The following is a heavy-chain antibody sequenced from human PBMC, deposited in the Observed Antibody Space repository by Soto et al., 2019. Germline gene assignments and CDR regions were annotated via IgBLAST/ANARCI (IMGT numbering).Heavy chain of an antibody. CDR1: GGSFSGYY. CDR3: ARVGTRITIFGVVTYYYGMDV. D-gene: IGHD3-3*01. Sequence: SETLSLTCAVYGGSFSGYYWGWIRQPPGKGLEWIGSIYHSGSTYYNPSLKSRVTISVDTSKNQFSLKLSSVTAADTAVYYCARVGTRITIFGVVTYYYGMDVWGQGTTVTVSS. CDR2: IYHSGST. V-gene: IGHV4-38-2*01. J-gene: IGHJ6*02.